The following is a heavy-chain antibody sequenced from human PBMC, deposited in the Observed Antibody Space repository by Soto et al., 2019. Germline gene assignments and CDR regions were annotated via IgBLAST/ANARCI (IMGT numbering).Heavy chain of an antibody. CDR1: GFTFSSYS. J-gene: IGHJ6*03. Sequence: PGGSLRLSCAASGFTFSSYSMNWVRQAPGKGLEWVSSISSSSSCIYYADSVKGRFTISRDNAKNSLYLQMNSLRAEDTAVYYCARHGERRLSYYYYYMDVWGKGTTVTVSS. CDR2: ISSSSSCI. V-gene: IGHV3-21*01. CDR3: ARHGERRLSYYYYYMDV. D-gene: IGHD3-3*01.